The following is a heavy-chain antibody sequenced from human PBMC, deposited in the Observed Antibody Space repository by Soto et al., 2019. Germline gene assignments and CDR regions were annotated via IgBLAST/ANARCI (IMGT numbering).Heavy chain of an antibody. Sequence: QLQLQESGPGLMKPSETLSLTCTVSGGSISSSSYYWGWIRQPPGKGLEWIGSIYYSGSTYYNPSLKSRVTISVDTSKNQFSLKLSSVTAADTAVYYCARRYYYGSGKHAFDIWGQGTMVTVSS. V-gene: IGHV4-39*01. D-gene: IGHD3-10*01. J-gene: IGHJ3*02. CDR2: IYYSGST. CDR3: ARRYYYGSGKHAFDI. CDR1: GGSISSSSYY.